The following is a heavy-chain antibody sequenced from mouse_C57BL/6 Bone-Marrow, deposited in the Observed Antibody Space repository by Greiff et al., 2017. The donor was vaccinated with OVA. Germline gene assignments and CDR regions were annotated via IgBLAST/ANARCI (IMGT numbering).Heavy chain of an antibody. CDR1: GYTFTSYW. CDR3: ARPYDYDRDYYAMDY. CDR2: IHPNSGST. Sequence: LQQPGAELVKPGASVKLSCKASGYTFTSYWMHWVKQRPGQGLEWIGMIHPNSGSTNYNEKFKSKATLTVDKSSSTAYMQLSSLTSEDSAVYYCARPYDYDRDYYAMDYWGQGTSVTVSS. J-gene: IGHJ4*01. D-gene: IGHD2-4*01. V-gene: IGHV1-64*01.